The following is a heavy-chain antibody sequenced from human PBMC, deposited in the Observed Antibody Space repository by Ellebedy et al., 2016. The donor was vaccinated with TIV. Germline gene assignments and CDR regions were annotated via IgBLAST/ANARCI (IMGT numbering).Heavy chain of an antibody. Sequence: ASVKVSCKATGGSFSNYAISWVRQAPGQGPEWVGGIIPIFGTANYAQKFQGRVTITADESTTTAYMELSSLTSDDTAMYYCALGYSSGHFDLWGRGTLVTVSS. J-gene: IGHJ2*01. CDR1: GGSFSNYA. CDR2: IIPIFGTA. CDR3: ALGYSSGHFDL. D-gene: IGHD6-19*01. V-gene: IGHV1-69*13.